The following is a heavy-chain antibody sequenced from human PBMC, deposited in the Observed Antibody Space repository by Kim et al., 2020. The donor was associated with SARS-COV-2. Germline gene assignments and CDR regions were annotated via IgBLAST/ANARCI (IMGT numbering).Heavy chain of an antibody. D-gene: IGHD3-10*01. V-gene: IGHV3-23*01. Sequence: GGSLRLSCAVSGFTFSNYAMNWVRQPPGKGLEWVSSISGNSGSTYYADTVKGRFTTSRDNPKNTLYLQMNSLRPEDTAVYYCAKSRAGGYYGSGTYGVREFWGQRTLVTASS. CDR1: GFTFSNYA. CDR2: ISGNSGST. J-gene: IGHJ4*02. CDR3: AKSRAGGYYGSGTYGVREF.